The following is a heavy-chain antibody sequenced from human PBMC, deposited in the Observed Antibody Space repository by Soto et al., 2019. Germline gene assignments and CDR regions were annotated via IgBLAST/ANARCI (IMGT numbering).Heavy chain of an antibody. D-gene: IGHD3-16*01. CDR2: IIPVFGRV. CDR3: ANSRGGTFLGYHGMDI. J-gene: IGHJ6*02. Sequence: QVQLVQSGPEVKKTGTSVKVSCKASGGTFSSRAISWVRQAPGQGLEWMGGIIPVFGRVNYAEKFQDRVTITADESTGTVYWELSSLRSEDTALYYCANSRGGTFLGYHGMDIWGQGTTVSVSS. V-gene: IGHV1-69*01. CDR1: GGTFSSRA.